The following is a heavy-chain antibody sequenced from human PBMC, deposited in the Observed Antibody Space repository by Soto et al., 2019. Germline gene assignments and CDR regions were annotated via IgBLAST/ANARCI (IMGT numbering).Heavy chain of an antibody. CDR3: VVSRGWWGFHY. J-gene: IGHJ4*02. V-gene: IGHV1-3*01. CDR1: GYTFTTYD. Sequence: QVLLVQSGAEVKKPGASVQISCKASGYTFTTYDMHWVRQGPGQRLEWMGSINANNGNPKYSQRFQGRATSTRDTSATTGYMDLSSLISEDTAVYYCVVSRGWWGFHYWGQGTLVTVSS. D-gene: IGHD6-13*01. CDR2: INANNGNP.